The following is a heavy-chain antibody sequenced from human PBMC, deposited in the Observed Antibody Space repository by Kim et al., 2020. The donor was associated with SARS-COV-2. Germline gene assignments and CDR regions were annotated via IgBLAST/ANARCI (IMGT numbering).Heavy chain of an antibody. V-gene: IGHV1-3*01. Sequence: ASVKVSCKASGYTFTSYAMHWVRQAPGQRLEWMGWINAGNGNTKYSQKFQGRVTITRDTSASTAYMELSSLRSEDTAVYYCARPYCSGGSCYSFYDYWGQGTLVTVSS. D-gene: IGHD2-15*01. CDR3: ARPYCSGGSCYSFYDY. CDR2: INAGNGNT. CDR1: GYTFTSYA. J-gene: IGHJ4*02.